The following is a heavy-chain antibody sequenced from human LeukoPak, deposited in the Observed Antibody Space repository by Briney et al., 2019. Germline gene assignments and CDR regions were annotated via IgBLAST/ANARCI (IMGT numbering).Heavy chain of an antibody. D-gene: IGHD3-3*01. V-gene: IGHV4-39*01. CDR3: ARHVGYYDFWSGYSAYFDY. CDR2: IYYSGST. CDR1: GGSISSSSYY. J-gene: IGHJ4*02. Sequence: PSETLSLTCTVSGGSISSSSYYWGWIRQPPGKGLEWIGSIYYSGSTYYNPSLKSRVTISVDTSKNQFSLKLSSVTDADTAVYYCARHVGYYDFWSGYSAYFDYWGQGTLVTVSS.